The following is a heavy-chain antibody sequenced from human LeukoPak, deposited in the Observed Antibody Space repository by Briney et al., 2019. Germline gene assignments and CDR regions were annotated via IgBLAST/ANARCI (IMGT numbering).Heavy chain of an antibody. V-gene: IGHV3-53*01. Sequence: GGSLRLSCAASGFTVSSNYMSWVRQAPGKGLEWVSVIYSGGSTYYADSVKGRFTISRDNSKNTLYLQMNSLRAEDTAVYYCARDLVIAAAGYAFGIWGQGTMVTVSS. D-gene: IGHD6-13*01. CDR1: GFTVSSNY. J-gene: IGHJ3*02. CDR2: IYSGGST. CDR3: ARDLVIAAAGYAFGI.